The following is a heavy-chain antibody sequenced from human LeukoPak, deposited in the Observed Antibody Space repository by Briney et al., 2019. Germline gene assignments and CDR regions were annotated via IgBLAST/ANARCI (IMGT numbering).Heavy chain of an antibody. CDR3: ARAVRGVIIKNYYYYYMDV. V-gene: IGHV1-8*01. CDR2: MNPNSGNT. Sequence: GASVKVSCKASGYTFTSYDINWVRQATGQGLEWVRWMNPNSGNTGYAQKFQGRVTMTRNTSISTAYMELSSLRSEDTAVYYCARAVRGVIIKNYYYYYMDVWGKGTTVTVSS. CDR1: GYTFTSYD. D-gene: IGHD3-10*01. J-gene: IGHJ6*03.